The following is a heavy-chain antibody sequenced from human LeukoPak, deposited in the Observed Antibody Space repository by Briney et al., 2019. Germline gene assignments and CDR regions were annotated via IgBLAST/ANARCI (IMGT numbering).Heavy chain of an antibody. J-gene: IGHJ4*02. Sequence: GGSLRLSCAASGFTFSSYSMNWVRQAPGKGLEWVSSISSSSSYIYYADSVKGRFTISRDNAKSSLYLQMNSLRAEDTAMYYCARDRSSSSSFDYWGQGTLVTVSS. D-gene: IGHD6-6*01. V-gene: IGHV3-21*01. CDR2: ISSSSSYI. CDR3: ARDRSSSSSFDY. CDR1: GFTFSSYS.